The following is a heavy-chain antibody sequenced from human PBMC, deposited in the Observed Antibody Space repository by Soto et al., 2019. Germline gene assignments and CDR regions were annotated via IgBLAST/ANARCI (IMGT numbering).Heavy chain of an antibody. CDR3: AREWYSSSWYHYYYYGMDV. CDR1: GDSVSSNSAA. J-gene: IGHJ6*02. Sequence: SQTLSLTCAISGDSVSSNSAAWNWIRQSPSRGLEWLGRTYYRSKWYNDYAVSVKSRITINPDTSKNQFSLQLNSVTPEDTAVYHCAREWYSSSWYHYYYYGMDVWGQGTTVTVSS. CDR2: TYYRSKWYN. V-gene: IGHV6-1*01. D-gene: IGHD6-13*01.